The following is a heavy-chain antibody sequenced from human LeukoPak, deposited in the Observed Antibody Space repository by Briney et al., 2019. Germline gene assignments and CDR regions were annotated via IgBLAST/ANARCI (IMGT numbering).Heavy chain of an antibody. CDR2: ISSSGSTI. J-gene: IGHJ4*02. Sequence: PGGSLRLSCAASGFTFSSYEMNWVRQAPGKGLEWVSYISSSGSTIYYADPVKGRFTISRDNAKNSLYLQMNSLRAEDTAVYYCARGYADRTYCGGDCYTPGFDYWSQGTPVTVSS. CDR1: GFTFSSYE. V-gene: IGHV3-48*03. CDR3: ARGYADRTYCGGDCYTPGFDY. D-gene: IGHD2-21*02.